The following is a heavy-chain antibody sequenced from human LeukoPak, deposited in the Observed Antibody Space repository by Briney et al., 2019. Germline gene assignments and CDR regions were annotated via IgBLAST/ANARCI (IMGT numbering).Heavy chain of an antibody. V-gene: IGHV1-3*03. D-gene: IGHD3-10*01. CDR2: INAGNGNT. CDR1: GYTFTSYA. Sequence: ASAKVSCKASGYTFTSYAMHWVRQAPGQRLEWMGWINAGNGNTKYSQEFQGRVTITRDTSASTAYMELSSLRSEDMAVYYCARDTYGSGSSLAYWGQGTLVTVSS. CDR3: ARDTYGSGSSLAY. J-gene: IGHJ4*02.